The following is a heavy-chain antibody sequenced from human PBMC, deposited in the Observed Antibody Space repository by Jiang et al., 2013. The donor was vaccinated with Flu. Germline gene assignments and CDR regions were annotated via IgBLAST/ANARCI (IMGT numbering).Heavy chain of an antibody. D-gene: IGHD3-22*01. V-gene: IGHV1-18*04. J-gene: IGHJ5*02. CDR3: ARDGLGDSSGYYPRWFDP. CDR1: GYTFPAYW. Sequence: GAEVKKPGQSLKISCKTSGYTFPAYWIGWVRQAPGQGLEWMGWINPNSGGTNYAQKLQGRVTMTTDTSTSTAYMELRSLRSDDTAVYYCARDGLGDSSGYYPRWFDPWGQGTLVTVSS. CDR2: INPNSGGT.